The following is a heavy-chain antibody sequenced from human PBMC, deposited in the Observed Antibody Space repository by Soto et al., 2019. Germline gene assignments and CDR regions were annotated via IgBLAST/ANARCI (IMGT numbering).Heavy chain of an antibody. V-gene: IGHV1-18*01. D-gene: IGHD3-3*01. Sequence: ASVKVSCKASGYTFTSYGISWVRQAPGQGLEWMGWISAYNGNTNYAQKLQGRVTMTTDTSTSTAYMELRSLRSDDTAVYYCARRSHVRFLEWLHMPPENNWFDPWGQGTLVTVSS. J-gene: IGHJ5*02. CDR2: ISAYNGNT. CDR1: GYTFTSYG. CDR3: ARRSHVRFLEWLHMPPENNWFDP.